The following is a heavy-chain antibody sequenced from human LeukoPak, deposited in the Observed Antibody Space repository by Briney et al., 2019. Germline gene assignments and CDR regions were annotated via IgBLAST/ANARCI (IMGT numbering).Heavy chain of an antibody. D-gene: IGHD3-16*01. CDR2: ISGSGVST. Sequence: PGGSLRLSCAASGFTFSIYAMSWVRQAPGKGREWVSDISGSGVSTYYAASVQGPFPLSRYNSKNTLYLQMNSLRVEDTAVYYCANALKTLGDYWGQGTLVTVSS. J-gene: IGHJ4*02. V-gene: IGHV3-23*01. CDR1: GFTFSIYA. CDR3: ANALKTLGDY.